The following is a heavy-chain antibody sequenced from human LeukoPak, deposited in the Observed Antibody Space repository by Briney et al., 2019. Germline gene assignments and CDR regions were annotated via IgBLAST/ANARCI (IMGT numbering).Heavy chain of an antibody. CDR2: INSDGSTT. D-gene: IGHD3-3*01. Sequence: GGSLRLSCAASGFSFSNYWMCWVRQAPGKGLVCVSRINSDGSTTTYADSVKGRFTISRDNAKNSLYLQMNSLRAEDTAVYYCARDKMYYDFWSGYFYYFDYWGQGTLVTVSS. J-gene: IGHJ4*02. V-gene: IGHV3-74*03. CDR3: ARDKMYYDFWSGYFYYFDY. CDR1: GFSFSNYW.